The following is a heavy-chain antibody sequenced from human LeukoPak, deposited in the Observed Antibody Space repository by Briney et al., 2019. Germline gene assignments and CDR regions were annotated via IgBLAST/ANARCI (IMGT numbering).Heavy chain of an antibody. CDR3: ARLGFLSGGFSRNWFDP. D-gene: IGHD5-12*01. CDR1: GGSMSSSSYH. CDR2: IYYCGST. V-gene: IGHV4-39*07. J-gene: IGHJ5*02. Sequence: SSETLSLLCSVSGGSMSSSSYHWGWIRQPPGKGVGWIGSIYYCGSTYYNPSLKSRVTLSVDTSKNHFSLKLSAVAPGDPAVYYRARLGFLSGGFSRNWFDPWGQGTLVPVPS.